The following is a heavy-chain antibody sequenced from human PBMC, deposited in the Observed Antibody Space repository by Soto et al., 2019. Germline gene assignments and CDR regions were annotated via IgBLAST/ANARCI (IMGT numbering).Heavy chain of an antibody. CDR2: IYYSGST. CDR3: ARESWVYSSSSDYYGMDV. CDR1: GGSISSGGYY. V-gene: IGHV4-31*03. D-gene: IGHD6-6*01. J-gene: IGHJ6*02. Sequence: QVQLQESGPGLVKPSQTLSLTCTVSGGSISSGGYYWSWIRQHPGKGLEWIGYIYYSGSTYYNPSLKSRVTIALDTYKSLFSLKLSSVTAADTAVYYGARESWVYSSSSDYYGMDVWGQGTTVTVSS.